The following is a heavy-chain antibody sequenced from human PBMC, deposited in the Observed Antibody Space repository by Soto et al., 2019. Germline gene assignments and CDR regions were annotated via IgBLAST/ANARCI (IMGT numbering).Heavy chain of an antibody. CDR1: GGSVSVPNYY. V-gene: IGHV4-34*01. Sequence: QVQLQQWGAGLLKPSETLSLTCAVYGGSVSVPNYYWSWIRQPPGKGLEWIGEMSHSGGSHFNPSLKGRVTKSVDTSTNQFSLKMSSVTAADTALYYCARVQRGTATSVVDAFDIWGPGTMVIVSS. CDR3: ARVQRGTATSVVDAFDI. D-gene: IGHD1-1*01. CDR2: MSHSGGS. J-gene: IGHJ3*02.